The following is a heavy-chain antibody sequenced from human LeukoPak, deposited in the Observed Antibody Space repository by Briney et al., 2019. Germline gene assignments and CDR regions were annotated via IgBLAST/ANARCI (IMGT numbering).Heavy chain of an antibody. D-gene: IGHD1-26*01. CDR3: AREVGAFNGYYYGMDV. Sequence: PGRSLRLSCAASGFTFNSYAMHWVRQAPGQGPEWMGWINPNSGGTNYAQKFQGRVTMTRDTSISTAYMELSRLRSDDTAVYYCAREVGAFNGYYYGMDVWGQGTTVTVSS. J-gene: IGHJ6*02. V-gene: IGHV1-2*02. CDR2: INPNSGGT. CDR1: GFTFNSYA.